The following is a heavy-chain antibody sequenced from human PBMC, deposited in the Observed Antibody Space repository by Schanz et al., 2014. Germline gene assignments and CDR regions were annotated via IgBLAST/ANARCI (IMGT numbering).Heavy chain of an antibody. CDR1: GYTFTNYN. J-gene: IGHJ4*02. Sequence: QVQLVQSGAEVKKPGASVKVSCKASGYTFTNYNINWVRQATGQGLEWMGWMNPNRGNTGYAQKFPGRVTTTRTTSISTAYMELSSLRSEDTAVYYCARSVWGDGDDYWGQGTLVTVSS. D-gene: IGHD3-16*01. CDR2: MNPNRGNT. V-gene: IGHV1-8*01. CDR3: ARSVWGDGDDY.